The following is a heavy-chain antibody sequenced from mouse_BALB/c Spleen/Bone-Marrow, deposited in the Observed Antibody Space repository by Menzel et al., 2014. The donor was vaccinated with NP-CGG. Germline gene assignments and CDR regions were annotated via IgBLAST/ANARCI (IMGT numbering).Heavy chain of an antibody. CDR3: ARNYYGSSYWYFDV. Sequence: VKLMESGPGLVQPSQSLSITCTVSGFSLTSYGVHWVRQSPGKGLEWLGGIWSGGTTNYNAAFISRLSISKDNSKSQVFFKMNSLQANDTAIYYCARNYYGSSYWYFDVWGAGTTVTVSS. J-gene: IGHJ1*01. V-gene: IGHV2-2*02. CDR2: IWSGGTT. CDR1: GFSLTSYG. D-gene: IGHD1-1*01.